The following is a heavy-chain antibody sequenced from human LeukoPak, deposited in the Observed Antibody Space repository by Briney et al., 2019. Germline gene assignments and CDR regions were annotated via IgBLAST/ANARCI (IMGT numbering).Heavy chain of an antibody. J-gene: IGHJ4*02. V-gene: IGHV3-66*04. CDR1: GFTVSSNY. CDR3: ARPYDSSGYYLFDY. D-gene: IGHD3-22*01. CDR2: IYSGGST. Sequence: GGSLRLSCAASGFTVSSNYMSWVRQAPGKGLEWVSVIYSGGSTYYADSVKGRFTISRDNSKNTLYLQMNSLRAEDTAVYYCARPYDSSGYYLFDYWGQGTLVTVSS.